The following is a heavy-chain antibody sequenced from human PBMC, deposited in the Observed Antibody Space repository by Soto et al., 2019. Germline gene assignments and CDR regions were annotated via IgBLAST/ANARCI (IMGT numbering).Heavy chain of an antibody. J-gene: IGHJ6*02. D-gene: IGHD3-22*01. CDR3: ARRSLQGYDSSGYYYLNYYYGMDV. Sequence: GESLKISCKGSGYSFTSYWISWVRQMPGKGLEWMGRIDPSDSYTNYSPSFQGHVTISADKSISTAYLQWSSLKASDTAMYYCARRSLQGYDSSGYYYLNYYYGMDVWGQGTTVTVS. CDR2: IDPSDSYT. CDR1: GYSFTSYW. V-gene: IGHV5-10-1*01.